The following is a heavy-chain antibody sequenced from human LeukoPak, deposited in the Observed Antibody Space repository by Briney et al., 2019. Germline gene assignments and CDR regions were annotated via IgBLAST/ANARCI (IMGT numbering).Heavy chain of an antibody. D-gene: IGHD3-3*01. Sequence: PSQTLSLTCTVSGGSISSGGYYWSWIRQPPGKGLEWIGYIYHSGSTYYNPSLKSRVTISVDRSKNQFSLKLSSVTAADTAVYYCARGLVGFLGRFDPWGQGTLVTVSS. V-gene: IGHV4-30-2*01. J-gene: IGHJ5*02. CDR1: GGSISSGGYY. CDR3: ARGLVGFLGRFDP. CDR2: IYHSGST.